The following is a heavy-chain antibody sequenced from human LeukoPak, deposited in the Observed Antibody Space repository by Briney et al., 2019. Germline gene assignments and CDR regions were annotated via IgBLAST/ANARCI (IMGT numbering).Heavy chain of an antibody. V-gene: IGHV4-59*12. CDR1: GGSISSYY. D-gene: IGHD3-16*01. CDR2: IYYSGST. J-gene: IGHJ6*03. CDR3: ARGGLKGQYMDV. Sequence: PSETLSLTCTVSGGSISSYYWSWIRQPPGKGLEWIGYIYYSGSTNYNPSLKSRVTISVDRSKNQFSLKLSSVTAADTAVYYCARGGLKGQYMDVWGKGTTVTVSS.